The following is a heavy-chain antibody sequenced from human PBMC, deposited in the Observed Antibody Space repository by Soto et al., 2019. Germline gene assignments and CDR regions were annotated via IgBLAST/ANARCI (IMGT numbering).Heavy chain of an antibody. CDR1: GGSISGGAYY. CDR3: ARVSGIVVVPTAKDPHYYYMDV. CDR2: LYYTGST. Sequence: QVQLQESGPGLVKPSQTLSLTCTVSGGSISGGAYYWTWIRQHPGSGLEWIGYLYYTGSTYYNPSLKSRVIMSVDTSNNQLSLKLSSVTAADTAVYFCARVSGIVVVPTAKDPHYYYMDVWGKGTTVTVSS. J-gene: IGHJ6*03. V-gene: IGHV4-31*03. D-gene: IGHD2-2*01.